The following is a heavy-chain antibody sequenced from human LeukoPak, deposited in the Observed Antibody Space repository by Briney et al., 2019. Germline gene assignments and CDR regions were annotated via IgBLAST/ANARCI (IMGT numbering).Heavy chain of an antibody. CDR2: IKEDGSDK. D-gene: IGHD5-24*01. CDR1: GFTFSTYW. V-gene: IGHV3-7*01. J-gene: IGHJ4*02. CDR3: ARDRGWLQFDY. Sequence: GGSLRLSCTASGFTFSTYWISWVRQAPGKGLEWVANIKEDGSDKYHVDSVKGRFTISRDNVKNSLYLQMNSLRAEDTAVYYCARDRGWLQFDYWGQGTLVTVSS.